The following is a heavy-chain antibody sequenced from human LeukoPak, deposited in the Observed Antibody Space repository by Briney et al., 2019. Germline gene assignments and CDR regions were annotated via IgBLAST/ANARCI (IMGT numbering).Heavy chain of an antibody. D-gene: IGHD3-22*01. CDR1: GGSIRSSTYY. V-gene: IGHV4-39*01. Sequence: PSETLSLTCTVSGGSIRSSTYYWAWIRQPPGKGLEWIGTIHYTGTTYYNPSLKSRVTISVDTSKNQFPLNLSSVTAADTTFYYCARLGGYYDPPDYWGQGTLVTVSS. J-gene: IGHJ4*02. CDR3: ARLGGYYDPPDY. CDR2: IHYTGTT.